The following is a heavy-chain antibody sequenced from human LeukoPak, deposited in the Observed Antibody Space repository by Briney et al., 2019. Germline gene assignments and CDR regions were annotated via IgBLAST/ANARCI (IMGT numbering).Heavy chain of an antibody. CDR1: GFTFDDYA. CDR2: ISGSGGST. D-gene: IGHD3-10*01. Sequence: PGGSLRLSCAASGFTFDDYAMHWVRQAPGKGLEWVSAISGSGGSTYYADSVKGRFTISRDNSKNTLYLQMNSLRAEDTAVYYCANMAGGGSRYYYYYYYMDVWGKGTTVTISS. J-gene: IGHJ6*03. CDR3: ANMAGGGSRYYYYYYYMDV. V-gene: IGHV3-23*01.